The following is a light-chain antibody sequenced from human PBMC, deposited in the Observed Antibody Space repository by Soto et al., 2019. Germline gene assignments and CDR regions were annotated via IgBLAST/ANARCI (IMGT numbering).Light chain of an antibody. CDR3: QSFDSSLRGYV. V-gene: IGLV1-40*01. CDR2: ENN. Sequence: QSVLTQPPSVSEAPGQRVTISCTGSSSNIGAGYEAHWYQQVPGTAPKLLIYENNNRPSGVPDRFSGSKSGTSASLAITGLGAEDGAEYSCQSFDSSLRGYVFGPGPKLTVL. J-gene: IGLJ1*01. CDR1: SSNIGAGYE.